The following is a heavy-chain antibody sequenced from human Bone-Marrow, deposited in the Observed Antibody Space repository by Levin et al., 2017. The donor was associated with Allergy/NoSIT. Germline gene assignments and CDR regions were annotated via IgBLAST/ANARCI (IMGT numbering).Heavy chain of an antibody. J-gene: IGHJ4*02. Sequence: PGGSLRLSCAASGFTFSSYAMSWVRQAPGQGLEWVSTIGGSGAITYYADSVKGRFTISRDNSKNTLYLQMNSLRAEDTALYYCATEITSGGSWSLNDYFDYWGQGTLVTVSS. CDR2: IGGSGAIT. D-gene: IGHD2-15*01. V-gene: IGHV3-23*01. CDR1: GFTFSSYA. CDR3: ATEITSGGSWSLNDYFDY.